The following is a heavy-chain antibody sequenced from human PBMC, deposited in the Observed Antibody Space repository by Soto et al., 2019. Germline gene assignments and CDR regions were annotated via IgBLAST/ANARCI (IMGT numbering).Heavy chain of an antibody. J-gene: IGHJ4*02. D-gene: IGHD6-19*01. Sequence: ESGGGLVQPGGSLRLSCAASGFTFSSYSMNWVRQAPGKGLEWVSYISTSSNTIYYADSVKGRFTISRDNAKNSLYLQMNSLRDEDTAVYYCARGGYSSGWGVDYWGQGTLVTVSS. CDR1: GFTFSSYS. CDR3: ARGGYSSGWGVDY. CDR2: ISTSSNTI. V-gene: IGHV3-48*02.